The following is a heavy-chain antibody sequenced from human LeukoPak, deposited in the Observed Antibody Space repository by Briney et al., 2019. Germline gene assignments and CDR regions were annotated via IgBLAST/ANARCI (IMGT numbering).Heavy chain of an antibody. D-gene: IGHD1-26*01. CDR3: ARSNGRWDLLGNWFDP. Sequence: ASVKVSCKASEYTFAGYYMLWVRQAPGQGLEWMGWIDPNSGRTKSAQKFQGRVSLTRDTSISTAYMELSGLTSDDTAVYYCARSNGRWDLLGNWFDPWGQGTLVTVSS. V-gene: IGHV1-2*02. J-gene: IGHJ5*02. CDR2: IDPNSGRT. CDR1: EYTFAGYY.